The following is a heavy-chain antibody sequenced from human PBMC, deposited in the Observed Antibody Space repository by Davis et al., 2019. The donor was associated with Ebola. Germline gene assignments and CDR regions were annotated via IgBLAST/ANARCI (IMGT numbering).Heavy chain of an antibody. CDR1: GFTFSSYA. CDR3: AKVYGDYSY. J-gene: IGHJ4*02. CDR2: ISGSGGST. Sequence: GESLKISCAASGFTFSSYAMSWVRQAPGKGLEWVSAISGSGGSTYYADSVKGRFTISRDNSKNTLYLQMNSLRAEDTAVYYCAKVYGDYSYWGQGTLVTVSS. V-gene: IGHV3-23*01. D-gene: IGHD4-17*01.